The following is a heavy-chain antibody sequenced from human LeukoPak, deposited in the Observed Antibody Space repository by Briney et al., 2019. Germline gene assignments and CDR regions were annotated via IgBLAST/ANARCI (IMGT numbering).Heavy chain of an antibody. CDR3: ARSLYGDYGYFQH. D-gene: IGHD4-17*01. J-gene: IGHJ1*01. CDR2: IYYSGRT. V-gene: IGHV4-30-4*01. CDR1: GCSISSGDYY. Sequence: SETLSLTCTVSGCSISSGDYYWSWIRQPSGKCLEWFGYIYYSGRTYYNTSLKSRVTMSVGTSKSQFALKLSSMTAAGTAVYYYARSLYGDYGYFQHWARAPWSPSPQ.